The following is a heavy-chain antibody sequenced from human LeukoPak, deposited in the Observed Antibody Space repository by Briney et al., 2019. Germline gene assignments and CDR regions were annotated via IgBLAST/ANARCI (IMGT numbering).Heavy chain of an antibody. V-gene: IGHV3-23*01. J-gene: IGHJ4*02. CDR2: ISGSGGST. Sequence: GGSLRLSCVSSGFGFSNYAMSWARQAPGKGLEWVSSISGSGGSTHYADSVKGRFTISRDKTKNTLYLQMNSLRAEDTAVYYCAKSAYYDASGYYREYYFDYWGQGTLVTVSS. D-gene: IGHD3-22*01. CDR1: GFGFSNYA. CDR3: AKSAYYDASGYYREYYFDY.